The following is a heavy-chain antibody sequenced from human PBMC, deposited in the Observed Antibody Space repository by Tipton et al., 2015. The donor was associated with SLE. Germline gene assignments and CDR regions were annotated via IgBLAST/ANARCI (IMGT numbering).Heavy chain of an antibody. CDR3: ARAIVAAVAGGSWFDP. J-gene: IGHJ5*02. CDR2: IKSDGSSI. CDR1: GFTFSSYW. D-gene: IGHD6-19*01. V-gene: IGHV3-74*01. Sequence: GSLRLSCAASGFTFSSYWMHWVRQAPGKGLVWVSRIKSDGSSISYADSVKGRFTISRDNAKNTLYLQMNSLRAEDTAVYYCARAIVAAVAGGSWFDPCAEGGLVSVSS.